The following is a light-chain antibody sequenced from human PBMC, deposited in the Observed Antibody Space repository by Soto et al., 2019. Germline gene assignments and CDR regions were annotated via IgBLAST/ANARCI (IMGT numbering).Light chain of an antibody. CDR2: GAS. CDR3: QQYNNWPPT. V-gene: IGKV3-15*01. CDR1: QSVSGN. Sequence: EIVMTQSPATLSVSPGERATLSCRASQSVSGNLAWYQQKPGQAPRLLIYGASTGATGIPARFSGSGSGTECTLTISSLQSEDFAVYYCQQYNNWPPTFGQGTKVDIK. J-gene: IGKJ1*01.